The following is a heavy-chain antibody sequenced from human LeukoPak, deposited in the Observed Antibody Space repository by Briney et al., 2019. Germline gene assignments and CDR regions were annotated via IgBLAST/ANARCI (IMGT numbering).Heavy chain of an antibody. V-gene: IGHV3-7*01. CDR3: ARIGYSSSSLDY. D-gene: IGHD6-6*01. CDR2: INQDGSVK. J-gene: IGHJ4*02. CDR1: GFTFSNYW. Sequence: GGSLRLSCAASGFTFSNYWMSWVRQAPGGGMEGVAKINQDGSVKYYVDSVKGRFTISRDNAKNSQYLQMNSLRVEDTAVYYCARIGYSSSSLDYWGQGTLVTVSS.